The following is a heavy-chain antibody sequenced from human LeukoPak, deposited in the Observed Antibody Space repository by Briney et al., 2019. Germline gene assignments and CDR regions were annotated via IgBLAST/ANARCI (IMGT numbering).Heavy chain of an antibody. V-gene: IGHV5-51*01. Sequence: GESLKISCKGPGYSFTSYWIGWVRQMPGKGLEWMGIIYPGNSDTRYSPSFQGQVTISADKSISTAYLQWSSLKASDTAMYYCARGGLKYCSSTSCYNYGMDVWGQGTTVTVSS. CDR2: IYPGNSDT. CDR3: ARGGLKYCSSTSCYNYGMDV. CDR1: GYSFTSYW. J-gene: IGHJ6*02. D-gene: IGHD2-2*01.